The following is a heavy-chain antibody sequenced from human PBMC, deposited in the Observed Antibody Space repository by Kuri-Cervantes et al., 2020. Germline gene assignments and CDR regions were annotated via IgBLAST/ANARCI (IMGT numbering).Heavy chain of an antibody. J-gene: IGHJ3*02. CDR2: ISAGNGNT. CDR1: GYPFTCYA. V-gene: IGHV1-3*01. Sequence: AAVKVSCKASGYPFTCYAIHWVRQSPGQTLEWMGWISAGNGNTQYSQTFQGRVTLTRDTSASTAYMELSNLRSKDTAVYYCARKRDYGRGFDIWGQGTMVTVSS. D-gene: IGHD4-17*01. CDR3: ARKRDYGRGFDI.